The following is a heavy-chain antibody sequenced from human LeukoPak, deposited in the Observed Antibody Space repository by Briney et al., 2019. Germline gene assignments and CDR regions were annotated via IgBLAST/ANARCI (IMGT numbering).Heavy chain of an antibody. D-gene: IGHD3-3*01. CDR2: INWNGGST. CDR1: GFTFDDYG. V-gene: IGHV3-20*04. Sequence: GGSLRLSCAASGFTFDDYGMSWVRQAPGKGLEWVSGINWNGGSTGYADSVKGRFTISRDNAKNSLYLQMNSLRAEDTALYYCERVYYDFWSGYLTPDYWGQGTLVTVSS. J-gene: IGHJ4*02. CDR3: ERVYYDFWSGYLTPDY.